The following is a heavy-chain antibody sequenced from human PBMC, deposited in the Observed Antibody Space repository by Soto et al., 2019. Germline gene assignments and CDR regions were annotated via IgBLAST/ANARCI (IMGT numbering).Heavy chain of an antibody. V-gene: IGHV3-30-3*01. Sequence: PGGSLRLSCAASGFTFSSYAMHWVRQAPGKGLEWVAVISYDGSNKYYADSVKGRFTISRDNSKNTLYLQMNSLRAEDTAVYYCARPSTYHYDSSGYDYFDYWGQGTLVTVSS. J-gene: IGHJ4*02. CDR1: GFTFSSYA. CDR2: ISYDGSNK. D-gene: IGHD3-22*01. CDR3: ARPSTYHYDSSGYDYFDY.